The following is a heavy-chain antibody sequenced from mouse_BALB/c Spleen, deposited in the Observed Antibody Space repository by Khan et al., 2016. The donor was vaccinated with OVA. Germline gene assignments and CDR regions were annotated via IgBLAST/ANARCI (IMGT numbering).Heavy chain of an antibody. V-gene: IGHV9-3-1*01. CDR2: INTYTGEP. Sequence: QIQLVQSGPELKKPGETVKISCKASGYTFTNYGMNWVKQSPGKALKWMGWINTYTGEPTYADDFKGRFAFSLETSASTAYLQINNLKDEDTATYFCARPPYFSYTLDHWGQGTSVTVSS. J-gene: IGHJ4*01. CDR3: ARPPYFSYTLDH. CDR1: GYTFTNYG. D-gene: IGHD2-10*01.